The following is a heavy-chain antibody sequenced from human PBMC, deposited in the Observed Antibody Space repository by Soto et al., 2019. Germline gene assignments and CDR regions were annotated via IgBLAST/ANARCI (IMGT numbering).Heavy chain of an antibody. Sequence: QVQLVQSGAEVKKPGASVKVSCKTSGYTFSTYPISWVRQAPGQGLEWVGWISTYNGKTNYGQKLQGRVTITTDTSASTAYMNLRNLRSDDTAVYYCARDRVEAALGTFDQWGQGTLVTVS. J-gene: IGHJ4*02. CDR1: GYTFSTYP. CDR2: ISTYNGKT. CDR3: ARDRVEAALGTFDQ. V-gene: IGHV1-18*01. D-gene: IGHD6-13*01.